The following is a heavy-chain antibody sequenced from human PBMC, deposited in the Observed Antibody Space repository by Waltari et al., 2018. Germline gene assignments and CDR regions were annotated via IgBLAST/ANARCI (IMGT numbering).Heavy chain of an antibody. J-gene: IGHJ4*02. Sequence: QVQLQESGPGLVKPSQTLSLTCTVSGGSISSGGYYWSWIRQHPGKGLEWIGYIYYSGSTYYNPSLKSRVTISVDTSKNQFSLKLSSVTAADTAVYYCAREYDSSSWSYYFDYWGQGTLVTVSS. CDR2: IYYSGST. V-gene: IGHV4-31*03. CDR3: AREYDSSSWSYYFDY. D-gene: IGHD6-13*01. CDR1: GGSISSGGYY.